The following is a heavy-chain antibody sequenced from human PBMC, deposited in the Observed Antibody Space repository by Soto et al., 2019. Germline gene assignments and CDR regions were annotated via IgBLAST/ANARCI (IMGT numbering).Heavy chain of an antibody. D-gene: IGHD6-6*01. J-gene: IGHJ6*02. Sequence: ASVKVSCKASGYTFTSYDINWVRQATGQGLEWMGWMNPNSGNTGYAQKFQGRVTITADESTSTAYMELSSLRSEDTAVYYCARYSSSSLYYYYGMDVWGQGTTVTVSS. CDR2: MNPNSGNT. CDR3: ARYSSSSLYYYYGMDV. CDR1: GYTFTSYD. V-gene: IGHV1-8*01.